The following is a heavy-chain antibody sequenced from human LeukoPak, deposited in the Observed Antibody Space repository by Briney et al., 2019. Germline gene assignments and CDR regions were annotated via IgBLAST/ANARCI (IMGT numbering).Heavy chain of an antibody. CDR1: GFTFSSYA. CDR2: ISGSGGST. J-gene: IGHJ5*02. CDR3: AKRPSIILRVSNWFDP. V-gene: IGHV3-23*01. D-gene: IGHD2/OR15-2a*01. Sequence: GGSLRLSCAASGFTFSSYAMSWVRQAPGKGLEWVSAISGSGGSTYYADSVKGRFTISRDNSKNTLYLQMNSLRAEDTAVYYCAKRPSIILRVSNWFDPWGQGTLVTVSS.